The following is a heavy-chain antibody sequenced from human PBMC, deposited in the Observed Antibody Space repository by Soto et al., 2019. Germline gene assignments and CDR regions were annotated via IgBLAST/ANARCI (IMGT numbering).Heavy chain of an antibody. CDR2: IYHSGST. V-gene: IGHV4-4*02. Sequence: NPSETLSLTCAVSGGSISSSNWWSWVRQPPGKGLEWIGEIYHSGSTNYNPSLKSRVTISVDTSKNQFSLKLSSVTAADTAVYYCVSSNWFDPWGQGTLVTVSS. J-gene: IGHJ5*02. CDR1: GGSISSSNW. CDR3: VSSNWFDP.